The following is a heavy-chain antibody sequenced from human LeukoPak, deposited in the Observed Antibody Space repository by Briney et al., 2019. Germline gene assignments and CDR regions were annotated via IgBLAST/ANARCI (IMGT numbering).Heavy chain of an antibody. CDR3: AKGSWRGELIDY. V-gene: IGHV3-23*01. J-gene: IGHJ4*02. Sequence: AGGSLRLSCVASGFTFSSYDMSWVSQAPGKGLEWVSAISGSGGSTYYADSVKGRFTISRDNSEKTLYLQMNSLRAEDTAVYYCAKGSWRGELIDYWGQGTLVTVSS. CDR2: ISGSGGST. CDR1: GFTFSSYD. D-gene: IGHD1-26*01.